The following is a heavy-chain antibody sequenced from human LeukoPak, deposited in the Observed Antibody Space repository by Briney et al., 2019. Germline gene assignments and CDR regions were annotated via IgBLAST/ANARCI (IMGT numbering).Heavy chain of an antibody. J-gene: IGHJ4*02. V-gene: IGHV1-18*01. D-gene: IGHD3-3*01. CDR3: ARATTYYDFWSGYYYFDY. CDR1: GYTFTSYG. Sequence: ASVKVSCKASGYTFTSYGISWARQAPGQGLEWMGWISAYNGNTNYAQKLQGRVTMTTDTSTSTAYMELRSLRSDDTAVYYCARATTYYDFWSGYYYFDYWGQGTLVTVSS. CDR2: ISAYNGNT.